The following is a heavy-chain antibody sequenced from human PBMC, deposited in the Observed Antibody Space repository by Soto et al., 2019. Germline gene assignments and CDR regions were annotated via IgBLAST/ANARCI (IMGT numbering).Heavy chain of an antibody. CDR3: ARVGFYGMDV. Sequence: GGSVKVSWKASGYAYSSYRISCVRQAPGQGLEWMGCISAYNGNKNYAQKLEGRVTMTTDTSTSTAYMKMRSLRSDDPAVYYGARVGFYGMDVWGQGTTVTVSS. CDR1: GYAYSSYR. J-gene: IGHJ6*02. V-gene: IGHV1-18*01. CDR2: ISAYNGNK.